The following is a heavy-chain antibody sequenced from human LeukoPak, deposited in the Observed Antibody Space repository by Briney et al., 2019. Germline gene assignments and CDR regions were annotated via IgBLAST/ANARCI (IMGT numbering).Heavy chain of an antibody. V-gene: IGHV3-30*18. CDR1: GFTFSTYG. CDR3: AKDLAYCSSTSCYELDH. D-gene: IGHD2-2*01. CDR2: ISNDRRSK. Sequence: PGRSLRLSCAATGFTFSTYGMHWVRQAPGKGLEWVAVISNDRRSKHYAGSVKGHFTISRDNSRNTLYLQMNNLRAEDTAVYYCAKDLAYCSSTSCYELDHWGQGTLVTVSS. J-gene: IGHJ4*02.